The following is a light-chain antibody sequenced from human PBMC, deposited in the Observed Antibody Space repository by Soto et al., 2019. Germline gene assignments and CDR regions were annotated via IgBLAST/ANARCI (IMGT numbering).Light chain of an antibody. CDR3: QTYDSSLSGSV. CDR1: TSNVGAGYD. J-gene: IGLJ3*02. V-gene: IGLV1-40*01. CDR2: ANS. Sequence: QSVLTQPPSVSGAPGQRVTISCIGSTSNVGAGYDVHWYQQLPGAAPKLLIHANSHRPSGVPDRFSGSKSGTSASLTITGLQGEDEADYYCQTYDSSLSGSVFGGGTKLTVL.